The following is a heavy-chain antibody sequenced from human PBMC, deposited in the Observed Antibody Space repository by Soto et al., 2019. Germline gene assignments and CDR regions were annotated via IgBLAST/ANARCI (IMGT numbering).Heavy chain of an antibody. CDR2: ISYDGDKK. CDR3: ARDSVNCATAYDNHYLGF. CDR1: GFTFSCYS. J-gene: IGHJ4*02. V-gene: IGHV3-30-3*01. D-gene: IGHD3-9*01. Sequence: HRGGSLRLSCAASGFTFSCYSMHCVRQSPWKGLEWLAQISYDGDKKYYADSVKGRFTISRDDSKNTLFLQMNSLRAEDTAVYYCARDSVNCATAYDNHYLGFWGQGTTVTVSS.